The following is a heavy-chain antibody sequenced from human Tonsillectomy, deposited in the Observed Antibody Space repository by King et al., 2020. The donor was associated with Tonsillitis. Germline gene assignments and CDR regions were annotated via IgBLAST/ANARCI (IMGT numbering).Heavy chain of an antibody. Sequence: VQLQESGPGLVKPSETLSLTCTVSGGSISSYYWSWLRQPPGKGLEWIGYIYYSGSTNYNPSLKSRVTISVDTSKKSFSLRLSSVTAADTAVYYCARERRIAAAGTEYNWFDPWGQGTLVTVSS. D-gene: IGHD6-13*01. CDR3: ARERRIAAAGTEYNWFDP. J-gene: IGHJ5*02. V-gene: IGHV4-59*01. CDR2: IYYSGST. CDR1: GGSISSYY.